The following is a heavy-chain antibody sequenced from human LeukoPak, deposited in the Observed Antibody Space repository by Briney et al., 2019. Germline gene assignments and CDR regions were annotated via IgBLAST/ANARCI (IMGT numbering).Heavy chain of an antibody. Sequence: GGSLRLSCAAAGFPFSSYAMSWVRQAPGKGLEWLSAISGSGGSTYYADSVKGRFTISRDNSKNTLYLQMNSLRAEDTAVYYCAKGSTRGYYYYYGMDVWGKGTTVTVSS. V-gene: IGHV3-23*01. D-gene: IGHD2-2*01. CDR1: GFPFSSYA. CDR2: ISGSGGST. CDR3: AKGSTRGYYYYYGMDV. J-gene: IGHJ6*04.